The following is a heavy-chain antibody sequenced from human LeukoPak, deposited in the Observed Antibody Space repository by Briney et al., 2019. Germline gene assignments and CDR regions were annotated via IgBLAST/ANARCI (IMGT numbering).Heavy chain of an antibody. D-gene: IGHD3-22*01. Sequence: SVKVSCKASGGTFSSYAISWVRQAPGQGLEWMGGIIPIFGTANYTQKFQGRVTITADESTSTAYMELSSLRSEDTAVYYCASRYYYDSSGYYYLYFDYWGQGTLVTVSS. CDR2: IIPIFGTA. CDR3: ASRYYYDSSGYYYLYFDY. CDR1: GGTFSSYA. J-gene: IGHJ4*02. V-gene: IGHV1-69*13.